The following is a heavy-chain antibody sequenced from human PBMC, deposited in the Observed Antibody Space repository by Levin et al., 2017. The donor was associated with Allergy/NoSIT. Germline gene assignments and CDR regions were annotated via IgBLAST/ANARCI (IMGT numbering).Heavy chain of an antibody. J-gene: IGHJ5*02. CDR2: FDPEDGET. CDR1: GYTLTELS. CDR3: ATGSLSLGYCSGGSCYYHWFDP. D-gene: IGHD2-15*01. V-gene: IGHV1-24*01. Sequence: GASVKVSCKVSGYTLTELSMHWVRQAPGKGLEWMGGFDPEDGETIYAQKFQGRVTMTEDTSTDTAYMELSSLRSEDTAVYYCATGSLSLGYCSGGSCYYHWFDPWGQGTLVTVSS.